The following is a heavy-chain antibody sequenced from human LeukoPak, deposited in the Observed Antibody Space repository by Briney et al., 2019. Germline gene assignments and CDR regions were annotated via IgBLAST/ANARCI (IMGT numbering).Heavy chain of an antibody. CDR1: GYTFTSYG. CDR2: ISAYNGNT. J-gene: IGHJ6*02. CDR3: ARDKGDGFWSGYYPLVQSSGMDV. V-gene: IGHV1-18*01. Sequence: ASVKVSCKASGYTFTSYGISWVRQAPGQGLEWMGWISAYNGNTNYAQKFQGRVTMTRDTSTSTVYMELSSLRSEDTAVYYCARDKGDGFWSGYYPLVQSSGMDVWGQGTTVTVSS. D-gene: IGHD3-3*01.